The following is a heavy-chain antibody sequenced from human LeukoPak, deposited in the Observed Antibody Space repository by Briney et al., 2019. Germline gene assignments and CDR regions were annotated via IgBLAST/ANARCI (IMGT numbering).Heavy chain of an antibody. CDR1: GDSISSYY. D-gene: IGHD3-10*01. V-gene: IGHV4-4*07. CDR3: ARAGGGSGSSHLYYYYMDV. CDR2: IYTSEST. Sequence: PSETLSLTCTVSGDSISSYYWAWIRQPAGKGLEWIGRIYTSESTNYNPSLKSRVTISADKSKNQFSLKLSSVTAADTAVYYCARAGGGSGSSHLYYYYMDVWGKGTTVTDSS. J-gene: IGHJ6*03.